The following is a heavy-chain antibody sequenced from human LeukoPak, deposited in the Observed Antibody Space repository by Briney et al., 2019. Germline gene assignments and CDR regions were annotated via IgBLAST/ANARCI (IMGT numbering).Heavy chain of an antibody. V-gene: IGHV3-21*01. Sequence: PGGSLRLSCAASEFTFITYWMSWVRQAPGKGLEWVSSISSSSYIYYADSVKGRFTISRDNAKNSLYLQMNSLRAEDTAVYYCARESYYYYYMDVWGKGTTVTVSS. CDR2: ISSSSYI. J-gene: IGHJ6*03. CDR1: EFTFITYW. CDR3: ARESYYYYYMDV.